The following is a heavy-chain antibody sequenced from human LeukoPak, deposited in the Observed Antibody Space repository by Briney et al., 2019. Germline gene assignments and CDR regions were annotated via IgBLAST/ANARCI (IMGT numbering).Heavy chain of an antibody. V-gene: IGHV1-2*06. D-gene: IGHD3-22*01. CDR2: ISPNSGGT. CDR1: GYTFTGYY. Sequence: ASVKVSCKASGYTFTGYYMHWVRQAPGQGLEWMGRISPNSGGTNYAQKFQGRVTMTRDTSISTAYMELSRLRSDDTAVYYCARAADSGSTYYFDYWGQGTLVTVSS. CDR3: ARAADSGSTYYFDY. J-gene: IGHJ4*02.